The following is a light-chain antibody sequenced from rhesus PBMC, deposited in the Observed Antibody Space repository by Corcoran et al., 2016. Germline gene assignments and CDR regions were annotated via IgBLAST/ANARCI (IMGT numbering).Light chain of an antibody. Sequence: ETVMMQSPATLSLSPGARATLSCRASQSVGSTLAWYQQKHGQAPRLLIYSASSRATGTPDRFSGRGSGTEFTLTISSLEHEDVGVYYCQKYNDLPFTFGPGTKLDIK. J-gene: IGKJ3*01. CDR2: SAS. V-gene: IGKV3-42*02. CDR1: QSVGST. CDR3: QKYNDLPFT.